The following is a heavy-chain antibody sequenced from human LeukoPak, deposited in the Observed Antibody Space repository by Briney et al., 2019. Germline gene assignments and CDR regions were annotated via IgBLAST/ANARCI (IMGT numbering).Heavy chain of an antibody. J-gene: IGHJ4*02. CDR2: IYYSGST. D-gene: IGHD3-22*01. CDR3: ARDTRPPYYYDSSGYYQYFDY. V-gene: IGHV4-38-2*02. Sequence: PSETLSLTCTVSGYSISSGYYWGWIRQPPGKGLEWIGSIYYSGSTYYNPSLKSRVTISVDTSKNQFSLKLSSVTAADTAVYYCARDTRPPYYYDSSGYYQYFDYWGQGTLVTVSS. CDR1: GYSISSGYY.